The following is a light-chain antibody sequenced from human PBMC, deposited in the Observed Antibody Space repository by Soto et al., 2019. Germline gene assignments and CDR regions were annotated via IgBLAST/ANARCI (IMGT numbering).Light chain of an antibody. CDR2: GAS. CDR1: QSVDIN. J-gene: IGKJ1*01. Sequence: EVVMTQSPATLSVSPGERATLSGRASQSVDINLAWYQQRPGQAPRLLVYGASTKATDMSGGVSGRGSGTEFTLSIHNLQSEDSAVYYCQQYRNWPRTLGQGTKVDI. CDR3: QQYRNWPRT. V-gene: IGKV3-15*01.